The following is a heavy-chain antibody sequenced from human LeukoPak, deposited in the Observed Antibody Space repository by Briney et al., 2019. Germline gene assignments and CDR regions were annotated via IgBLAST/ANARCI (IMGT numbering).Heavy chain of an antibody. CDR2: IYYSGST. CDR3: ARRGYASSSSWPDY. J-gene: IGHJ4*02. V-gene: IGHV4-39*01. Sequence: SETLSLTCTVSGGSISSSSYYWGWIRQPPGKGLEWIGSIYYSGSTYYNPSLKSRVTISVDTSKNQFSLKLSSVTAADTAVYYCARRGYASSSSWPDYWGQGTLVIVSS. D-gene: IGHD6-13*01. CDR1: GGSISSSSYY.